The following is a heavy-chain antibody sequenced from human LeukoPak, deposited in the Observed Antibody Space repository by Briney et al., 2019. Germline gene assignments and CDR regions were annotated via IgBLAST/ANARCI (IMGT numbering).Heavy chain of an antibody. D-gene: IGHD4-17*01. Sequence: EASVKVSCKASGYTFSDYHMHWVRQAPGQGLEWMGWINPNSGDTKYAQKFRGRVTMTRDTSISTAYMDLSRLRSDDTALYYCARARKTRNIYGDYVFLFDYWGQGTLVTVSS. CDR2: INPNSGDT. J-gene: IGHJ4*02. CDR1: GYTFSDYH. V-gene: IGHV1-2*02. CDR3: ARARKTRNIYGDYVFLFDY.